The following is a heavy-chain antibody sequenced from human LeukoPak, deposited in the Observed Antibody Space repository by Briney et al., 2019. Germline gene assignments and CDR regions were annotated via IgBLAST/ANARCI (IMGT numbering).Heavy chain of an antibody. V-gene: IGHV1-2*02. CDR3: ARDNVPAATPYYFDY. J-gene: IGHJ4*02. CDR2: INPNSGGT. CDR1: GYTFTGYY. D-gene: IGHD2-2*02. Sequence: ASVKVSCKASGYTFTGYYMHWVRQAPGQGLEWMGWINPNSGGTNYAQKFQGRVTMTRDTSISTAYMELSRLRSDDTAVYYCARDNVPAATPYYFDYWGQGTLVTVSS.